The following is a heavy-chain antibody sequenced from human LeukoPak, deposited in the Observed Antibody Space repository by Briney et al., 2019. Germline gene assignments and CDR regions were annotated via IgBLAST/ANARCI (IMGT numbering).Heavy chain of an antibody. D-gene: IGHD6-19*01. Sequence: GGSLRLSCAASGFTFNTYTMNWVRQAPGKGLEWVSYISGSSGIIDYADSVRGRFTISRDNAKNSLYLQMNSLRAEDTAVYYCARDLTSNVAVTEYHYYAMDVWGQGTTVTASS. CDR1: GFTFNTYT. V-gene: IGHV3-48*01. CDR2: ISGSSGII. CDR3: ARDLTSNVAVTEYHYYAMDV. J-gene: IGHJ6*02.